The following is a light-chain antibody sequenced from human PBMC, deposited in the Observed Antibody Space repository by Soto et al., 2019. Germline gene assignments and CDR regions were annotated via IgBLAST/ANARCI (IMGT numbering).Light chain of an antibody. Sequence: ELVLTQSPVTLSLSPGERATLSCRASQRVGGNYLAWYQQKRGQSPSLLIYDASSRATDIPDRFSGSGSGTDFPLTITKVEPEDVAVYYCQQYGSRTWTFGQGTKLEMK. CDR1: QRVGGNY. CDR3: QQYGSRTWT. J-gene: IGKJ1*01. V-gene: IGKV3-20*01. CDR2: DAS.